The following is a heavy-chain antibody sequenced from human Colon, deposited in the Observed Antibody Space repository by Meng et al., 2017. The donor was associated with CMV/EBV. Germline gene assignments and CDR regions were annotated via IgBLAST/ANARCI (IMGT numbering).Heavy chain of an antibody. Sequence: QVQLQESGPGLVRPSGTLSLTCSVSGVSISSDNWWTWVRQPPGKGLEWIGEIYHSGTTNYNPSLKSRVTISVDKSKNQVSLNLSSVTAADTAVYFCAKIPLGYSLSPLVGLDPWGQGTLVTVSS. CDR3: AKIPLGYSLSPLVGLDP. J-gene: IGHJ5*02. CDR2: IYHSGTT. D-gene: IGHD5-18*01. V-gene: IGHV4-4*02. CDR1: GVSISSDNW.